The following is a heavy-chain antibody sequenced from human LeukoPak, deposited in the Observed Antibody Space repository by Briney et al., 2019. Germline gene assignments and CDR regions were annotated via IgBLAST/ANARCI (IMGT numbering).Heavy chain of an antibody. J-gene: IGHJ4*02. V-gene: IGHV7-4-1*02. CDR1: GYTFTSYG. Sequence: ASVKVSCKASGYTFTSYGISWVRQAPGQGLEWMGWINTNTGNPTYAQGFTGRFVFSLDTSVSTAYLQISSLKAEDTAVYYCARVDILTGYYIPDYWGQGTLVTVSS. CDR2: INTNTGNP. CDR3: ARVDILTGYYIPDY. D-gene: IGHD3-9*01.